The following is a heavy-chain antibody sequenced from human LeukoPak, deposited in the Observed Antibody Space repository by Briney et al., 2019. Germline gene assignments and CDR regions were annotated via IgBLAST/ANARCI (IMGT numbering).Heavy chain of an antibody. Sequence: GGSLRLSCAASGFTFSSYGMHWVRQAPGKGLEWVAFIRYDGSNKYYADSVKGRFTISRDNSKNTLYLQMNSLRPEDTAVYYCAKEGSSGYYSDDAFDIWGQGTMVTVSS. CDR1: GFTFSSYG. V-gene: IGHV3-30*02. CDR3: AKEGSSGYYSDDAFDI. D-gene: IGHD3-22*01. CDR2: IRYDGSNK. J-gene: IGHJ3*02.